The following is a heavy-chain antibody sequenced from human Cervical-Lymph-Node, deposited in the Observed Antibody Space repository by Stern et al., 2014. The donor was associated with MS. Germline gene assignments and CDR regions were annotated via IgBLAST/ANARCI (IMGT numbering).Heavy chain of an antibody. CDR1: GYSFSQYY. J-gene: IGHJ5*01. D-gene: IGHD1-7*01. CDR2: INTDRGDT. V-gene: IGHV1-2*02. Sequence: VQLVQSGAEVKQPGASVKVSCKASGYSFSQYYLHWVRQAPGQGLAWMGWINTDRGDTEYAQKFQGRVTMTRDTSIRTVYMELKRLTSDDTGIYYCARDEGTYWFDSWGQGARISVSS. CDR3: ARDEGTYWFDS.